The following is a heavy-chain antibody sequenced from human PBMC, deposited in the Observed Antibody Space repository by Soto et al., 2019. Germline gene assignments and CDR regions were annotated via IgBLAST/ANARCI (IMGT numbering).Heavy chain of an antibody. CDR3: AKGYEGYYYYGMDV. D-gene: IGHD1-1*01. CDR1: GFTFSSYA. V-gene: IGHV3-23*01. Sequence: PGGSLRLSCAASGFTFSSYAMSWVRQAPGKGLEWVSAISGSGGSTYYADSVKGRFTISRDNSKNTLYLQMNSLRAEDTAVYYCAKGYEGYYYYGMDVWGQGTTVTVS. J-gene: IGHJ6*02. CDR2: ISGSGGST.